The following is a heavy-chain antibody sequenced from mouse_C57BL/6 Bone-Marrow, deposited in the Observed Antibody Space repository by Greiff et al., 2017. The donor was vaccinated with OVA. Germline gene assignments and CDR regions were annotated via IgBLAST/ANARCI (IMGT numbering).Heavy chain of an antibody. Sequence: EVKLEESGEGLVKPGGSLKLSCAASGFTFSSYAMSWVRQTPEKRLEWVAYISSGGDYIYYADTVKGRFTISRDNARNTLYLQMSSLKSEDTAMYYCTIYGGYFDVWGTGTTVTVSS. CDR1: GFTFSSYA. V-gene: IGHV5-9-1*02. CDR2: ISSGGDYI. CDR3: TIYGGYFDV. J-gene: IGHJ1*03. D-gene: IGHD1-1*01.